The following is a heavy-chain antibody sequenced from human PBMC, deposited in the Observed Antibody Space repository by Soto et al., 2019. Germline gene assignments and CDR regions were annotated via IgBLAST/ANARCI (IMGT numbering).Heavy chain of an antibody. V-gene: IGHV3-15*01. Sequence: EVQLVESGGGFVNPGGSLRPSCAGSGFTFSGAWLNWVRQLPGKGLEWIGLVKSKANGGTIHYAEHVKGRFTISRDDSENTLYVQMNSLKIDDTAVYFCTSEISGSHVYWGRGALVTVSS. CDR3: TSEISGSHVY. CDR1: GFTFSGAW. D-gene: IGHD1-26*01. CDR2: VKSKANGGTI. J-gene: IGHJ4*02.